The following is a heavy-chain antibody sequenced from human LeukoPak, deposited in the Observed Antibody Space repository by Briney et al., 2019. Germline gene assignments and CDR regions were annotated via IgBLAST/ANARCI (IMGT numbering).Heavy chain of an antibody. V-gene: IGHV3-49*04. CDR1: GFTFSHFW. CDR2: IRSKAYGGTT. Sequence: GGSLRLSCAASGFTFSHFWMSWVRQAPGKGLEWVGFIRSKAYGGTTEYAASVKGRFTISRDDSKSIAYLQMNSLKTEDTAVYYCTRIAHRYFDYWGQGTLVTVSS. CDR3: TRIAHRYFDY. J-gene: IGHJ4*02.